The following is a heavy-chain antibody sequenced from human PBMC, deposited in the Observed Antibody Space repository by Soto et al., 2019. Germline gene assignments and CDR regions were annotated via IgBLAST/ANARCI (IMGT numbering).Heavy chain of an antibody. CDR3: ASSSTSLGVDV. CDR2: IYCSGST. CDR1: GGSISSGGYY. Sequence: QVQLQESGPGLVKPSQTLSLTCTVSGGSISSGGYYWSWIRQHPGKGLEWIGYIYCSGSTYYNPSLKSRVTVSVDTYKNQFSLKLSPVTAAYTAVYYCASSSTSLGVDVWGQGTTVTVSS. D-gene: IGHD2-2*01. J-gene: IGHJ6*02. V-gene: IGHV4-31*03.